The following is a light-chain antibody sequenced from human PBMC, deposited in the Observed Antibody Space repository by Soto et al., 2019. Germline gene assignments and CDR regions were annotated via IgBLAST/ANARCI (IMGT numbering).Light chain of an antibody. J-gene: IGKJ5*01. CDR3: QQRSNWPIT. CDR2: DAS. V-gene: IGKV3-11*01. CDR1: RSVSNY. Sequence: EIVLTQSPATLSLSPGESAPLSGRARRSVSNYFAWSQQQPGQAPRPLIYDASSRPTDIPARFSGSGSGTDFTLTISSLEPEDFALYYCQQRSNWPITFGQGTRLEIK.